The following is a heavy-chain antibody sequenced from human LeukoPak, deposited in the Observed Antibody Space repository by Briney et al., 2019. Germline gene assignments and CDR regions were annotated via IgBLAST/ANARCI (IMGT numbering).Heavy chain of an antibody. D-gene: IGHD1-26*01. CDR1: GFTFSTYS. V-gene: IGHV3-48*01. CDR2: ISHPGDTI. CDR3: AHGWDSI. J-gene: IGHJ3*02. Sequence: PGGSLRLSCAASGFTFSTYSMNWVRQAPGKGLEWVSYISHPGDTIYYADSVKGRFTISRDNAKDSLYLQMNSLRAEDTAVYYCAHGWDSIWGQGTMVTVSS.